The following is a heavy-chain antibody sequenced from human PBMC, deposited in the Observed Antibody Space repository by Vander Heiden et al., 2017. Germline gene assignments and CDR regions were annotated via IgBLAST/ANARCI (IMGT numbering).Heavy chain of an antibody. Sequence: EVQPLESGGGLVPQGGSLRLSCAASGFTFRNYGMSWVRQAPGKGLEWVSAIIGNGGTTSSVDSVKGRFTISRDNSQNTLYLQMSSLRADDTAVYYCAKFAYDFWSGYSVVDFWGQGALVTVSS. CDR1: GFTFRNYG. CDR2: IIGNGGTT. D-gene: IGHD3-3*01. V-gene: IGHV3-23*01. J-gene: IGHJ4*02. CDR3: AKFAYDFWSGYSVVDF.